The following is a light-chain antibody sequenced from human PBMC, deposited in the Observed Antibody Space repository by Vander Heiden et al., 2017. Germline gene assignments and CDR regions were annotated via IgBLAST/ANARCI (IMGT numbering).Light chain of an antibody. CDR3: CSYAGSPYV. Sequence: HSALSQPASVSGSPRQSITISCPGTSSDVGSYNLVSWYQQHPGKGPKLMIYEVIKWPSGVSNRFSGSKSGNTASLTISGLQAEDEADYFCCSYAGSPYVFGTGTKVTVL. CDR1: SSDVGSYNL. V-gene: IGLV2-23*02. J-gene: IGLJ1*01. CDR2: EVI.